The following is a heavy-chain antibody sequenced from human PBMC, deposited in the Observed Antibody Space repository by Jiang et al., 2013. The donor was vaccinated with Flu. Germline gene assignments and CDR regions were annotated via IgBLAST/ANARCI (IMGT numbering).Heavy chain of an antibody. CDR3: ARDRGAFSTGWSLDY. CDR1: GFTFKNYN. CDR2: ISYDGSTQ. J-gene: IGHJ4*02. V-gene: IGHV3-30*04. D-gene: IGHD6-19*01. Sequence: LVESGGGVVQPWRSLRLSCAASGFTFKNYNIHWVRQAPGKGLQWVALISYDGSTQDYAESVKGRFTISRNNPKNTLSLQMDSLRIEDTAVYYCARDRGAFSTGWSLDYWGRGALVTVSS.